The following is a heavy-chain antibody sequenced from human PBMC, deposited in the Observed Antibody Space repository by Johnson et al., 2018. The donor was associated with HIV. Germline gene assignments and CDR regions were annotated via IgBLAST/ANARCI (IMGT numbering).Heavy chain of an antibody. CDR3: ARDMGYNYYDSSGHTARYDAFDM. Sequence: VQLVESGGGVVRPGGSLRLCCAASGFTFDDFGMSWVRQAPGKGLEWVSNVNWNGGSTGYADSVKGRFTISRGNAKNSLYLQMNSLRDEDTALYYCARDMGYNYYDSSGHTARYDAFDMWGQGTMVTVSS. J-gene: IGHJ3*02. CDR2: VNWNGGST. CDR1: GFTFDDFG. D-gene: IGHD3-22*01. V-gene: IGHV3-20*04.